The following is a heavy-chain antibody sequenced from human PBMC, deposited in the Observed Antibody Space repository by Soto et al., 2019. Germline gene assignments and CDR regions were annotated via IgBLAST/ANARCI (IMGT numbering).Heavy chain of an antibody. CDR1: GGSISSYY. CDR2: VHHSWGS. J-gene: IGHJ6*02. CDR3: ARQGFGALHGLVDV. V-gene: IGHV4-59*08. Sequence: QVQLQESGPGLVKPSETLSLSCTVSGGSISSYYWSWIRQPPGKGMEWIGYVHHSWGSTYNPSLQIRGARSLDTSKSQFSLKRTSVTATDTAVYYCARQGFGALHGLVDVWGQGTTVTVSS. D-gene: IGHD3-10*01.